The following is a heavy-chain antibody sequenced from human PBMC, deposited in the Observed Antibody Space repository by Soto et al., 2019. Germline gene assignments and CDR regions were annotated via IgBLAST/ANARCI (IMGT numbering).Heavy chain of an antibody. J-gene: IGHJ3*02. CDR3: ARRYSSAFDI. CDR1: GGYIINHG. CDR2: IYNSETT. V-gene: IGHV4-59*08. D-gene: IGHD6-13*01. Sequence: SETLSLTCTVSGGYIINHGWSWIRQPPGERLEWVGYIYNSETTNYNPSLESRVTVSVDTSKNQFSLKLSSVTAADTAVYYCARRYSSAFDIWGQGTMVTVSS.